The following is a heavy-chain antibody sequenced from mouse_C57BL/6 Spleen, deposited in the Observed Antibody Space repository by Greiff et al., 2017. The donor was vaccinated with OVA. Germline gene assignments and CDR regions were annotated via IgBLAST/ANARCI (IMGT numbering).Heavy chain of an antibody. CDR2: IDPSDSYT. V-gene: IGHV1-69*01. J-gene: IGHJ4*01. CDR3: ARRMYYAMEY. Sequence: QVQLQQPGAELVMPGASVKLSCKASGYTFTSYWMHWVKQRPGQGLEWIGEIDPSDSYTNYNQKFKGKSTLTVDKSSSTAYMQLSSLTSEDSAVYYCARRMYYAMEYWGQGTSVTVSS. CDR1: GYTFTSYW.